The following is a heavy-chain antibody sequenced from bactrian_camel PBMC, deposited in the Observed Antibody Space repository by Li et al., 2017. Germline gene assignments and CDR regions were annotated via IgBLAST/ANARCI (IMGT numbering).Heavy chain of an antibody. V-gene: IGHV3S67*01. CDR3: AADSVNLQLARWYNYWGQGTQVDSGICVATPNKILI. J-gene: IGHJ4*01. D-gene: IGHD3*01. CDR1: GFPIDRSC. CDR2: IDTAGST. Sequence: VQLVESGGGSVQPGGSLTLACAVSGFPIDRSCVGWFRQSAGKEREGVAAIDTAGSTTYTYAVQGRFTISRDNAKNTLHLQMNSLQAEDTATYYCAADSVNLQLARWYNYWGQGTQVDSGICVATPNKILIIGARGPRSPSP.